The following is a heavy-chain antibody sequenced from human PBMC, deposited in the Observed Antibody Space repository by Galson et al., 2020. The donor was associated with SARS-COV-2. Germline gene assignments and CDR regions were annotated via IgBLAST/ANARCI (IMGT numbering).Heavy chain of an antibody. CDR3: ARGTRDVTFVVMIATSASYYFDF. V-gene: IGHV4-34*01. Sequence: QWYHAESQASETLSLTCAVYGGSFSGYYWGWIRQSPGKGLEWIGQVTPTGGSSTNHSLSNRVTMSQDASKNQFSLRLRSVTAADTAFYFCARGTRDVTFVVMIATSASYYFDFWGQGSLVIVSS. D-gene: IGHD2-21*01. J-gene: IGHJ4*01. CDR2: VTPTGGS. CDR1: GGSFSGYY.